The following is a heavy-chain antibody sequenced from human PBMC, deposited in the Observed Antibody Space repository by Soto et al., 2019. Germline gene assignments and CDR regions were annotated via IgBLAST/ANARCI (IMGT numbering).Heavy chain of an antibody. CDR3: ARHRIYSSSWTTFDY. J-gene: IGHJ4*02. D-gene: IGHD6-13*01. Sequence: GESLKISCKGSGYTFATYLICWVRQMPGKGLEWMGIIYPPDSDTKYSPSFQGQVTISADKSISTAYLQWSSLTDSDTAVYYCARHRIYSSSWTTFDYSGQGTLVPVSS. V-gene: IGHV5-51*01. CDR1: GYTFATYL. CDR2: IYPPDSDT.